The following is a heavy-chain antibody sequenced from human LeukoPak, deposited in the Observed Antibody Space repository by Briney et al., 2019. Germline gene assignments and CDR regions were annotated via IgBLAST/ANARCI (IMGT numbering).Heavy chain of an antibody. CDR1: GFTFSSYG. V-gene: IGHV3-30*02. J-gene: IGHJ4*02. CDR2: IRYDGSNK. Sequence: GGSLRLSCAASGFTFSSYGMHWVRQAPGKGLEWVAFIRYDGSNKYYADSVKGRFTISRDNSKNTVYLQMNSLRAEDTAVYYCAKEGDYYDSSGYNYYLDYWGQGTLVTVSS. D-gene: IGHD3-22*01. CDR3: AKEGDYYDSSGYNYYLDY.